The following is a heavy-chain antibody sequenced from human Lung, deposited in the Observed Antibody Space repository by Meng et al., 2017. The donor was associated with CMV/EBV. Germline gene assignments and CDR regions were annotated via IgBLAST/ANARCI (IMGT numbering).Heavy chain of an antibody. J-gene: IGHJ4*02. CDR1: GFSFSNYW. V-gene: IGHV3-74*03. D-gene: IGHD3-22*01. CDR2: IDSQESSM. Sequence: DVELVESGGGLVQLGGYLSLSCAASGFSFSNYWRHWVRQVPGKAPVWVSRIDSQESSMTYADSVKGRFTVSRDNGKNTLYLQMNSLRIEDTAVYYCVREGGQWFYWGQGTLVTVSS. CDR3: VREGGQWFY.